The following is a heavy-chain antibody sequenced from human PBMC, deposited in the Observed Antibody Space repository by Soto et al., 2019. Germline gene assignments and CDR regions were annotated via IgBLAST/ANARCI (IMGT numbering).Heavy chain of an antibody. J-gene: IGHJ2*01. D-gene: IGHD4-17*01. CDR3: ARRPPRGIGFGDYKGLEI. Sequence: QVHLQQWGAGLLKPSETLSLTCAVDGGSFSGYHWTWIRQFPGKGLEWIGEIIHSGRDNYNPSLIGRVSLSIDPSKKQFSLKLTSVTASDTALYYCARRPPRGIGFGDYKGLEIWGRGTLVTVSS. CDR2: IIHSGRD. CDR1: GGSFSGYH. V-gene: IGHV4-34*12.